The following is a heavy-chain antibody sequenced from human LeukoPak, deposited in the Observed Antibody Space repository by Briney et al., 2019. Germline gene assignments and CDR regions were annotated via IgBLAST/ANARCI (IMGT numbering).Heavy chain of an antibody. Sequence: ASVKVSCKASGYTFTSYTMNWVRQAPGQGLEWMGWINTNTGNPTYAQGFTGRFVFSLDTSVSTTYLQISSLKAEDTAMYYCARGRSSSSWYLGGYWGQGALVTVSS. CDR3: ARGRSSSSWYLGGY. J-gene: IGHJ4*02. CDR2: INTNTGNP. CDR1: GYTFTSYT. D-gene: IGHD6-13*01. V-gene: IGHV7-4-1*02.